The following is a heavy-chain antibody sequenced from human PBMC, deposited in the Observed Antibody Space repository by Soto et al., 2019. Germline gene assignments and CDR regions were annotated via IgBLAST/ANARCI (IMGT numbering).Heavy chain of an antibody. J-gene: IGHJ4*02. CDR2: ISYDGNNT. CDR1: GITFSIYA. D-gene: IGHD3-16*01. V-gene: IGHV3-30-3*01. CDR3: AIWGTVAGDY. Sequence: QVHLVESGGGVVQPGWSLRLSCAASGITFSIYAMNWVRQAPGKGLEWVAVISYDGNNTYHADSVKGRFTISRDNSRNTLYLQMNSLRPEDTAVYYCAIWGTVAGDYWGQGTLVTVSS.